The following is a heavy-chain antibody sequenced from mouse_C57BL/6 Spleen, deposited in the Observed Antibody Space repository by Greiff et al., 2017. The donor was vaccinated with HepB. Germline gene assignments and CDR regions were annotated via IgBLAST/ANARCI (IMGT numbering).Heavy chain of an antibody. CDR2: IYPGDGDT. V-gene: IGHV1-80*01. Sequence: QVQLKQSGAELVKPGASVKISCKASGYAFSSYWMNWVKQRPGKGLEWIGQIYPGDGDTNYNGKFKGKATLTADKSSSTAYMQLSSLTSEDSAVYFSATTTVVAKNYAMDYWGQGTSVTVSS. CDR1: GYAFSSYW. D-gene: IGHD1-1*01. J-gene: IGHJ4*01. CDR3: ATTTVVAKNYAMDY.